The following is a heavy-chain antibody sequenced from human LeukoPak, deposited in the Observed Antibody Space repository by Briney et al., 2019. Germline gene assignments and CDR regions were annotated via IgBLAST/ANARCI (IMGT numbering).Heavy chain of an antibody. CDR1: GFTFSSYS. Sequence: GGSLRLSCAASGFTFSSYSMNWVRQAPGKGLEWVSLLYSGGGTYYADSVKGRFTISRDTSKNTLYLQMNSLRADDTAVYYCARDLYSSGWYGIYWGQGTLVTVSS. D-gene: IGHD6-19*01. V-gene: IGHV3-53*01. CDR3: ARDLYSSGWYGIY. CDR2: LYSGGGT. J-gene: IGHJ4*02.